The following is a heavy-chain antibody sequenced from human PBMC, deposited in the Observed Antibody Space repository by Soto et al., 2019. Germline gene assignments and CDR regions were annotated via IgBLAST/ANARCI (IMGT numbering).Heavy chain of an antibody. J-gene: IGHJ3*02. V-gene: IGHV1-18*01. Sequence: QVQLVQSGTEMKTPGASVKVSCKASGYTLSSYGISWVRQAPGQGLEWMGWVNTYNGNTYYAQKLQGRVSMTTDTSTTTAYVELRSLRSDDTAVYYCARDYYLRSGQYDVFDIWGQGTMVTVSS. D-gene: IGHD3-10*01. CDR3: ARDYYLRSGQYDVFDI. CDR2: VNTYNGNT. CDR1: GYTLSSYG.